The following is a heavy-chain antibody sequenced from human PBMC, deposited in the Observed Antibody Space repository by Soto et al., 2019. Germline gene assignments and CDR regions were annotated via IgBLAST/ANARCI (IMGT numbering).Heavy chain of an antibody. D-gene: IGHD3-22*01. Sequence: QVQLVQSGAEVKKPGASVKISCRASGYTFTSYGITWVRQAPGQGLEWMGWISSYNGNTDYAQNFQGRVTLTTDTSTTTVYMELRSLRSDDTAVYYGASITPSFSGGHYGNWFDPWGQGTLVTVSS. CDR3: ASITPSFSGGHYGNWFDP. J-gene: IGHJ5*02. V-gene: IGHV1-18*04. CDR2: ISSYNGNT. CDR1: GYTFTSYG.